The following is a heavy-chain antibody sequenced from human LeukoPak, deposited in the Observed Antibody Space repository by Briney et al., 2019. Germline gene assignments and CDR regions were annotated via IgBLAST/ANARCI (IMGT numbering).Heavy chain of an antibody. D-gene: IGHD6-13*01. Sequence: SETLSLTCSVSGGSISSSSYYWGWIRQPPGKGLEWIGSIYYSGSTYYNPSLKSRATMSVDTSKNQFSLRLTSVTAADTAVYYCAGGNRGSSWGQGTLVTVSS. J-gene: IGHJ4*02. CDR1: GGSISSSSYY. CDR2: IYYSGST. CDR3: AGGNRGSS. V-gene: IGHV4-39*07.